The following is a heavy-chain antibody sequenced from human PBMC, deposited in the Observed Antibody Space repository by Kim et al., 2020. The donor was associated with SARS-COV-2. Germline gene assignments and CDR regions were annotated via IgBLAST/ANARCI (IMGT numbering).Heavy chain of an antibody. J-gene: IGHJ4*02. D-gene: IGHD5-12*01. CDR2: ISSSSSTI. Sequence: GGSLRLSCAASGFTFSSYSMNWVRQAPGKGLEWVSYISSSSSTIYYADSVKGRFTISRDNAKNSLYLQMNSLRAEDTAVYYCARDRSYWLATIRPPDYWGQGTLVTVSS. CDR3: ARDRSYWLATIRPPDY. V-gene: IGHV3-48*04. CDR1: GFTFSSYS.